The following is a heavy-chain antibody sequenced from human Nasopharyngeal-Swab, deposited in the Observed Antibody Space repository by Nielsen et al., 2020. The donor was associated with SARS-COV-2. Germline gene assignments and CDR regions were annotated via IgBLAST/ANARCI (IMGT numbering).Heavy chain of an antibody. CDR3: ANRRLEGIDV. J-gene: IGHJ6*02. CDR2: INPSGGDT. CDR1: GYTFTTYN. Sequence: ASVKVSCKASGYTFTTYNVHWVRQAPGQGLEWMGRINPSGGDTGYAQKFQGRVTMTRDTSTSTVYMEVSSLRSEDTVVYYCANRRLEGIDVWGQGTTV. D-gene: IGHD1-1*01. V-gene: IGHV1-46*01.